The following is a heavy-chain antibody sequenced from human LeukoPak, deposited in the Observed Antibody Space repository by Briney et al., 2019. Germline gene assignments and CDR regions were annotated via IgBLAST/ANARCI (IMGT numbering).Heavy chain of an antibody. D-gene: IGHD3-10*01. CDR1: GFTFSSYA. J-gene: IGHJ6*02. CDR3: ARVSTVWSTYYYYGMDV. V-gene: IGHV3-30*04. Sequence: PGRSLRLSCAASGFTFSSYAMHWVRQAPGKGLEWVAVISYDGSNKYYADSVKGRFTISRDNSKNTLCLQMNSLRAEDTAVYYCARVSTVWSTYYYYGMDVWGQGTTVTVSS. CDR2: ISYDGSNK.